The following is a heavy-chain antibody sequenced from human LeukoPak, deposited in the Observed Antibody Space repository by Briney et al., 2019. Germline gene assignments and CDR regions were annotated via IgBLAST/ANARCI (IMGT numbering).Heavy chain of an antibody. J-gene: IGHJ5*02. Sequence: GGSLRLSCVASGFTFSIYAMTWVRQAPGKGLEWVSGISGGSESTYYADSVKGRFTISRDNSKNTLYMELNNLRGADTAVYYCAKGWTAVGSWGQGTRVTVSS. CDR3: AKGWTAVGS. V-gene: IGHV3-23*01. CDR2: ISGGSEST. D-gene: IGHD1-26*01. CDR1: GFTFSIYA.